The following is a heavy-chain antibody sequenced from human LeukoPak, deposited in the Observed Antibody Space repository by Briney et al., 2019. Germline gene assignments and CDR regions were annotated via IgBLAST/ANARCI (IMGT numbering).Heavy chain of an antibody. Sequence: SETLSLTCAVYGGSFSGYYWSWIRQPPGKGLEWIGEINHSGSTNYNPSLKSRVTISVDRSKNQFSLRLSSVTAADTAVYYCARGRAYYDSSGYFDYWGQGTLVTVSS. CDR1: GGSFSGYY. CDR2: INHSGST. V-gene: IGHV4-34*01. D-gene: IGHD3-22*01. CDR3: ARGRAYYDSSGYFDY. J-gene: IGHJ4*02.